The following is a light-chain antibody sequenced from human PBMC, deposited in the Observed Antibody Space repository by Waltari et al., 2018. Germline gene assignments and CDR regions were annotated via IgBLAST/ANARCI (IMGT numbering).Light chain of an antibody. V-gene: IGKV3-15*01. J-gene: IGKJ1*01. CDR3: ELYSDPPPWT. CDR1: QSVSDN. CDR2: GAT. Sequence: EKVLTQSPATLSVSPGETATLSCRASQSVSDNVAWYQQKPGQPPRLLIYGATSRAPGVPGRFRGTGSGTQFTLTISRLQSEDFAVYFCELYSDPPPWTFGQGTKVELK.